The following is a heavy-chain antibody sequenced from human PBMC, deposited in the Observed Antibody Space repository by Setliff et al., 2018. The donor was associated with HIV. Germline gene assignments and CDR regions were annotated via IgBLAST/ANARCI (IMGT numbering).Heavy chain of an antibody. J-gene: IGHJ3*02. D-gene: IGHD3-16*01. CDR2: IYPGDSDS. CDR1: GYTFANYW. CDR3: ARGLGVRGRGDVFDI. Sequence: GESLTLSCQGSGYTFANYWIGWVRQMPGKGLEWMGIIYPGDSDSRDSPSFQGQVIISADKSLSTAYLQWSSLKASDTAIYYCARGLGVRGRGDVFDIWGQGTMVTVSS. V-gene: IGHV5-51*01.